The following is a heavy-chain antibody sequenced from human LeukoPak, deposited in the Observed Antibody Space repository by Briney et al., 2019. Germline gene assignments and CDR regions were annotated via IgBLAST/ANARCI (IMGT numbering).Heavy chain of an antibody. Sequence: GGSLRLSCAASGFTFSTYWMSWVRQAPGKGLEWVGNIKPDGSARFYVDSMKGRFTISRDNAKNSLYLEMNSLRGEDTAVYYCARDPSPDYYDSSGYAFDIWGQGTMVTVSS. CDR2: IKPDGSAR. J-gene: IGHJ3*02. D-gene: IGHD3-22*01. CDR1: GFTFSTYW. V-gene: IGHV3-7*05. CDR3: ARDPSPDYYDSSGYAFDI.